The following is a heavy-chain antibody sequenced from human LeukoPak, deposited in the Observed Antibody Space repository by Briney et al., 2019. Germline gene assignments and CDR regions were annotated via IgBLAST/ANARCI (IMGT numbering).Heavy chain of an antibody. CDR3: ARAGGGYSSGWGAFDI. D-gene: IGHD5-18*01. CDR1: GYIFTDNY. Sequence: ASVKVSCKASGYIFTDNYMHWVRQAPGQGLEWMGWINPNNGGTKYAQKFQGRVTMTRDTSISTAFMELNRLRSDDTAVYYCARAGGGYSSGWGAFDIWGQGTMVTVS. V-gene: IGHV1-2*02. CDR2: INPNNGGT. J-gene: IGHJ3*02.